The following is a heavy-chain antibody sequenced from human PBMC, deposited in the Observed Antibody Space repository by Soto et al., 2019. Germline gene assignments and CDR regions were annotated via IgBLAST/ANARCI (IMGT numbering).Heavy chain of an antibody. CDR2: IIPIFGTA. Sequence: SVKVSCKASGYAFTSYGSSWVRQAPGQGLEWMGGIIPIFGTANYAQKFQGRVTITADESTSTAYMELSSLRSEDTAVYYCARDLGGWPDYWGQGTLVTVSS. J-gene: IGHJ4*02. V-gene: IGHV1-69*13. CDR3: ARDLGGWPDY. CDR1: GYAFTSYG. D-gene: IGHD6-19*01.